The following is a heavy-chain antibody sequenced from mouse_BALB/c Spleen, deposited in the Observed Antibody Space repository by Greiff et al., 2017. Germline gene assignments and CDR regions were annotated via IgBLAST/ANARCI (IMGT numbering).Heavy chain of an antibody. CDR3: TRGYYGRGYAMDY. V-gene: IGHV1-5*01. J-gene: IGHJ4*01. CDR2: IYPGNSDT. Sequence: VQLQQSGTVLARPGASVKMSCKASGYSFTSYWMHWVKQRPGQGLEWIGAIYPGNSDTSYNQKFKGKAKLTAVTSASTAYMELSSLTNEDSAVYYCTRGYYGRGYAMDYWGQGTSVTVSS. D-gene: IGHD1-1*01. CDR1: GYSFTSYW.